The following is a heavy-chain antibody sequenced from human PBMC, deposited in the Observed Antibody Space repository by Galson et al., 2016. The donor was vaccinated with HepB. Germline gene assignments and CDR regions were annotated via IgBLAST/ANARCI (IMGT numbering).Heavy chain of an antibody. D-gene: IGHD3-16*02. J-gene: IGHJ4*02. CDR3: ARGGIWGSYRYLDF. CDR1: GYTFFSYG. V-gene: IGHV1-18*01. Sequence: SVKVSCKASGYTFFSYGIDWVRQAPGQGLEWMGWISGYNGDTKYTQNFRGRVTMTTDTSTGTAYMELRNLRSDDTAMYYCARGGIWGSYRYLDFWGQGTLVTVSS. CDR2: ISGYNGDT.